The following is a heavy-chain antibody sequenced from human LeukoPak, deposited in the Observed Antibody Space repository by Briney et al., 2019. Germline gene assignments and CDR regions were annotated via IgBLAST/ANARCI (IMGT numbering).Heavy chain of an antibody. V-gene: IGHV4-34*01. Sequence: PSETLSLTCAVYGGSFSGYYWSWIRQPPGKGLEWIGEINHSGSTNYNPSLKSRVTISVDTSKNQFSLKLSPVTAADTAVYYCARGLKTYYYDKTPYWGQGTLVTVSS. CDR2: INHSGST. J-gene: IGHJ4*02. D-gene: IGHD3-22*01. CDR1: GGSFSGYY. CDR3: ARGLKTYYYDKTPY.